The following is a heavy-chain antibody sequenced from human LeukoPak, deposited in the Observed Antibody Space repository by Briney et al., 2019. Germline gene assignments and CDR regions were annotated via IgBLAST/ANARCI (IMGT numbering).Heavy chain of an antibody. J-gene: IGHJ1*01. CDR1: GDSVSGISAS. CDR2: TFYRSKWYT. Sequence: SQTLSLTCAISGDSVSGISASWYWIRLSPARGLEWLGRTFYRSKWYTAYAMSVRSRMTIDADTSTNQFSLQLNSVTPEDTAVYYCAGGQVGAVSGYAFGNWGQGTLVTVSS. D-gene: IGHD6-19*01. CDR3: AGGQVGAVSGYAFGN. V-gene: IGHV6-1*01.